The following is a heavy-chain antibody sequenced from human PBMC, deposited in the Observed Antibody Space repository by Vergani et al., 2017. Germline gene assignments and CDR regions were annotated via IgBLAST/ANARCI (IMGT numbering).Heavy chain of an antibody. CDR3: ARGASGDYVSSFDY. CDR2: ISYDGSNK. CDR1: GFPFISTA. V-gene: IGHV3-30-3*01. Sequence: QVQLVESGGGVVKPGRSLRLSCAASGFPFISTAWHWVRQAPGKGLEWGAVISYDGSNKYSADSGKGRFTISRDNSKNTLYLQMNSLRAEDTAVYYCARGASGDYVSSFDYWGQGTLVTVSS. J-gene: IGHJ4*02. D-gene: IGHD4-17*01.